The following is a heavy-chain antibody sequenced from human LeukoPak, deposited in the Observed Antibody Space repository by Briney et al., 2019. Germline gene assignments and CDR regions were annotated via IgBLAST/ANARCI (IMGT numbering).Heavy chain of an antibody. CDR3: ARDGAVAGTGLGVFDY. CDR2: ISYDGSNK. D-gene: IGHD6-19*01. J-gene: IGHJ4*02. Sequence: SGGSLRLSCAASGFTFSSYAMHWVRQAPGKGLEWVAVISYDGSNKYYADSVKGRFTISRDNSKNTLYLQMNSLRAEDTAVYYCARDGAVAGTGLGVFDYWGQGTLVTVSS. V-gene: IGHV3-30-3*01. CDR1: GFTFSSYA.